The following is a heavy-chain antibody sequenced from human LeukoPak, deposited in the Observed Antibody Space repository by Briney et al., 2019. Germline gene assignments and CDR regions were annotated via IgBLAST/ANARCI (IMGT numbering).Heavy chain of an antibody. CDR2: IYISGST. CDR1: GGSISIYY. CDR3: ARSPYGIRSWGDAFDI. V-gene: IGHV4-4*07. D-gene: IGHD2-8*01. J-gene: IGHJ3*02. Sequence: PSETLSLTCTVSGGSISIYYWSWIRQPAGKGLEWIGRIYISGSTNYNPSLKSRVTMSVDTSKNQFSLKLSSVTAADTAVYYCARSPYGIRSWGDAFDIWGQGTMVTVSS.